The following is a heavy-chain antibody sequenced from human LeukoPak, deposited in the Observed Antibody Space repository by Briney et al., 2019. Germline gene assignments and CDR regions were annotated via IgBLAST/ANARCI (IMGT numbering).Heavy chain of an antibody. D-gene: IGHD3-16*01. Sequence: GGSLRLSCAASGFTFSSYSMNWVRQAPGKGLEWLAYISSDSSAMYLADSVKGRFTISRDNAKNSLYLHMSSLRAEDTAVYYCAKVSSLGRYDAFDIWGQGTMVTVSS. V-gene: IGHV3-48*04. CDR2: ISSDSSAM. CDR3: AKVSSLGRYDAFDI. CDR1: GFTFSSYS. J-gene: IGHJ3*02.